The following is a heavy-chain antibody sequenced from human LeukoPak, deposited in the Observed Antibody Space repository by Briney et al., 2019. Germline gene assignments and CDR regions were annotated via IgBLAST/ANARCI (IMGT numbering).Heavy chain of an antibody. J-gene: IGHJ3*02. CDR3: ARDGYKWAAFDI. V-gene: IGHV4-34*01. CDR2: INHSGST. Sequence: SETLSLTCAVYGGSFSGYYWSWIRQPPGKGLEWIGEINHSGSTNYNPSLKSQVTISVDTSKNQFSLKLSSVTAADTAVYYCARDGYKWAAFDIWGQGTMVTVSS. D-gene: IGHD5-24*01. CDR1: GGSFSGYY.